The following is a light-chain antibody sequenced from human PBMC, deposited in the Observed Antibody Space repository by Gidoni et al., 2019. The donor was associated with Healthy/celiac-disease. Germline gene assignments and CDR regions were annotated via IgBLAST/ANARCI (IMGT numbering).Light chain of an antibody. V-gene: IGKV1-12*01. CDR2: AAS. CDR1: PGMSSW. CDR3: QQATSFPVT. J-gene: IGKJ3*01. Sequence: DIQMTQSPSSVSESVGDRVTITWRASPGMSSWLAWYKQKPGNAPKLLIYAASSLQSGVPSRFSGSGSGTDFTLTSSSLQPEDFATYYCQQATSFPVTFGPGTKVDIK.